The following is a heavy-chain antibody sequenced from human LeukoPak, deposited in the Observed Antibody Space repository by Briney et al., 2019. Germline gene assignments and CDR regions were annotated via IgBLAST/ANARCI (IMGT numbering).Heavy chain of an antibody. D-gene: IGHD4-17*01. CDR3: ARGGTSFHDYGAYKRYYYYMDV. CDR2: MNPDSGNT. V-gene: IGHV1-8*03. CDR1: GYTFTSYD. J-gene: IGHJ6*03. Sequence: GASVKVSCKASGYTFTSYDINWVRQATGQGLEWMGWMNPDSGNTGYAQKFQGRVTITRNTSISTAYMELSSLRSEDTAVYYCARGGTSFHDYGAYKRYYYYMDVWGKGTTVTVSS.